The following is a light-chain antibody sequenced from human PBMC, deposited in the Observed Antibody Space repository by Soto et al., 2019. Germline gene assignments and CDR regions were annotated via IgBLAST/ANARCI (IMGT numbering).Light chain of an antibody. CDR1: SSDVGGYNF. CDR3: SSYTSRDTRV. Sequence: QSVLTQPASMSGSPGQSITISCTGTSSDVGGYNFVSWYQQHPDKDPKLMLYEVTKRPSGVSDRFSGSKSGNTASLTISGLQTEDEADYYCSSYTSRDTRVFGTGSKVTVL. CDR2: EVT. V-gene: IGLV2-14*01. J-gene: IGLJ1*01.